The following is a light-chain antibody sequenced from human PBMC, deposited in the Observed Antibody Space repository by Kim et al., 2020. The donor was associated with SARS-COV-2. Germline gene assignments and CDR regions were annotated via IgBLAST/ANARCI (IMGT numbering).Light chain of an antibody. CDR2: AAS. Sequence: APVGDRIHITCRASQDIANSLAWYQQKPGTVPELLIYAASTLQSGVPSRFSGSGSGTEFTLTIGSLQTEDVATYYCQKYNTAPWTFGPGTKVDIK. CDR1: QDIANS. CDR3: QKYNTAPWT. V-gene: IGKV1-27*01. J-gene: IGKJ1*01.